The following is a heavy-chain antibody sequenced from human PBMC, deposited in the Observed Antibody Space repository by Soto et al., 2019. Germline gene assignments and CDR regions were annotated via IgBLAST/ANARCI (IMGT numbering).Heavy chain of an antibody. CDR2: INPKGGST. D-gene: IGHD3-10*01. J-gene: IGHJ4*02. CDR1: GYTFTSYY. CDR3: ARMGPYYGSGSFSSY. V-gene: IGHV1-46*01. Sequence: QVQLVQSGAEVKKPGASVKVSCKASGYTFTSYYMHWVRQAPGQGLECMGMINPKGGSTSLAQKFQDRVTMTSDTSTRTVYMELSSLTSEDTAVYFCARMGPYYGSGSFSSYWGQGTLVTVSS.